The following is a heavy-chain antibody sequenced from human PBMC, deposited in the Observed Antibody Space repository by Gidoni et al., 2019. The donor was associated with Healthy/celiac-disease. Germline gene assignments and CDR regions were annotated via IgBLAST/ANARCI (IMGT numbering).Heavy chain of an antibody. Sequence: QVQLVESGGGVVQPGRSLRLSCAASGFTFSSYGMHWVRQAPGKGLEWVEVIWYDGSNKYYADAVKGRFTISRDNSKNTLYLQMNSLRAEDTAVYYCARGFTVVVPAAKVPLHSGYDSSFDYWGQGTLVTVSS. J-gene: IGHJ4*02. CDR3: ARGFTVVVPAAKVPLHSGYDSSFDY. CDR2: IWYDGSNK. V-gene: IGHV3-33*01. CDR1: GFTFSSYG. D-gene: IGHD2-2*01.